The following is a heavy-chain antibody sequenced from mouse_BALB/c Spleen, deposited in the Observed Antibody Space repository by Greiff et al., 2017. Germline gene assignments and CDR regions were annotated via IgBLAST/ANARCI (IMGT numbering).Heavy chain of an antibody. CDR1: GYSITSDYA. V-gene: IGHV3-2*02. D-gene: IGHD2-14*01. CDR2: ISYSGST. Sequence: EVQGVESGPGLVKPSQSLSLTCTVTGYSITSDYAWNWIRQFPGNKLEWMGYISYSGSTSYNPSLKSRISITRDTSKNQFFLQLNSVTTEDTATYYCARDYRYRFAYWGQGTLVTVSA. J-gene: IGHJ3*01. CDR3: ARDYRYRFAY.